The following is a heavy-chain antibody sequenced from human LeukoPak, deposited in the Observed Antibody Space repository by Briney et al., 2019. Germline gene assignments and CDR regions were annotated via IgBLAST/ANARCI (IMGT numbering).Heavy chain of an antibody. Sequence: RGSLRLSCAASGFTFENYTMHWVRQAPGKTLEWGSLINWHGTTYYTDSVKGRFTISRDYNKNSLYLQMDTLRSEDTAFYYCVKDLSYESSGSFFDQWGRGGLVTVSS. V-gene: IGHV3-43*01. CDR1: GFTFENYT. D-gene: IGHD3-22*01. J-gene: IGHJ4*02. CDR2: INWHGTT. CDR3: VKDLSYESSGSFFDQ.